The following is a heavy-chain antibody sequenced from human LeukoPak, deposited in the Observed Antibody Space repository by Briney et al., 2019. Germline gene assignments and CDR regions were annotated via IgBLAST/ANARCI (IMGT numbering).Heavy chain of an antibody. J-gene: IGHJ3*02. Sequence: ASVKVSCKASGYTFTSYGISWVRQAPGQGLEWMGWISAYNGNTNYAQKLQGRVTMPTDTSTSTAYMELRSLRSDDTAVYYCARDPPSYDFWSGYYTGGAFDIWGQGTMVTVSS. V-gene: IGHV1-18*01. D-gene: IGHD3-3*01. CDR2: ISAYNGNT. CDR3: ARDPPSYDFWSGYYTGGAFDI. CDR1: GYTFTSYG.